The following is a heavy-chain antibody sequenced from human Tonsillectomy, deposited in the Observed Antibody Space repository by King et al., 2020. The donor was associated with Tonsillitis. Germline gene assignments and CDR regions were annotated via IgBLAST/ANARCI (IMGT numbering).Heavy chain of an antibody. D-gene: IGHD5-18*01. Sequence: QLQESGPGLVKPSETLSLTCTVSGGSISSYYWSWIRQPPGKGLEWIGYIYYSGSTNYNPSLKSRVTISVDTSKNQFSLKLSSVTAADTAVYYCARDIDDSYGSNWFDPWGQGTLVTVSS. CDR3: ARDIDDSYGSNWFDP. J-gene: IGHJ5*02. CDR2: IYYSGST. CDR1: GGSISSYY. V-gene: IGHV4-59*01.